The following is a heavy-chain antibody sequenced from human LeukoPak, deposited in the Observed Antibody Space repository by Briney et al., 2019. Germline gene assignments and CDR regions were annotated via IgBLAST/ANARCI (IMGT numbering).Heavy chain of an antibody. CDR2: INHSGST. J-gene: IGHJ4*02. V-gene: IGHV4-34*01. CDR1: GGSFSGYY. Sequence: SETLSLTCAVYGGSFSGYYWSWIRQPPGKGLEWIGEINHSGSTNYNPSLKSRVTISVDTSKNQFSLKLSSVTAADTAVYYCARGNYDGYFDYWGQRTLVTVSS. D-gene: IGHD3-3*01. CDR3: ARGNYDGYFDY.